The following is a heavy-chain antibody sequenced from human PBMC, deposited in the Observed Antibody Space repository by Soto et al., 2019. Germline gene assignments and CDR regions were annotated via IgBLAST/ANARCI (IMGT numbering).Heavy chain of an antibody. J-gene: IGHJ4*02. Sequence: WASVKVSCKASGGTFSSYAISWVRQAPGQGLEWMGGIIPIFGTANYAQKFQGRVTITADKSTSTAYMELSSLRSEDTAVYYCARDSDLTGTGDYWGQGTLVTVSS. D-gene: IGHD1-20*01. CDR3: ARDSDLTGTGDY. V-gene: IGHV1-69*06. CDR1: GGTFSSYA. CDR2: IIPIFGTA.